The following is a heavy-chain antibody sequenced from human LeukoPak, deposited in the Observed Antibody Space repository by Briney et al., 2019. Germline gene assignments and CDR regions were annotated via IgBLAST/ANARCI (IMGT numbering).Heavy chain of an antibody. CDR3: ARVVVAAFDAFDI. J-gene: IGHJ3*02. V-gene: IGHV3-66*01. CDR1: GFTDSSNY. Sequence: GGSLRLSCAVSGFTDSSNYMRWVRQAPGKALEWVSVIYSGGSTYYADSVKGRFTISRDNSKNTLYLQMNSPRAEDTAVYYCARVVVAAFDAFDIWGQGTMVTVSS. CDR2: IYSGGST. D-gene: IGHD2-15*01.